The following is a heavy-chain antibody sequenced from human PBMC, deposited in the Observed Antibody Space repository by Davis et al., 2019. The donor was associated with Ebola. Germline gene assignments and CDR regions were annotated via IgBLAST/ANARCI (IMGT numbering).Heavy chain of an antibody. Sequence: ASVKVSCKASGYTFTSYGISWVRQAPGQGLEWMGWISAYNGNTNYAQKLQGRVTMTTDTSTSTAYMELSSLRSEDTAVYYCRLDSSMEQHWGQGTLVTVSS. CDR1: GYTFTSYG. D-gene: IGHD6-19*01. J-gene: IGHJ1*01. CDR3: RLDSSMEQH. CDR2: ISAYNGNT. V-gene: IGHV1-18*01.